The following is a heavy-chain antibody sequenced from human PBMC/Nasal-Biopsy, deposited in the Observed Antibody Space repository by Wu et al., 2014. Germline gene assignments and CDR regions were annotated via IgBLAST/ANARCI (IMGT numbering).Heavy chain of an antibody. J-gene: IGHJ6*02. CDR2: INPYNGET. CDR1: GYFLTTFG. V-gene: IGHV1-18*01. CDR3: ARDHNVVIPAAVRLGMDV. D-gene: IGHD2-2*01. Sequence: KVSCKASGYFLTTFGITWVRQAPGQGLEWMGWINPYNGETKYSQKFQGRVTMTTDTSTSTAYVELRSLRSDDTAVYFCARDHNVVIPAAVRLGMDVWGQGTSVTVSS.